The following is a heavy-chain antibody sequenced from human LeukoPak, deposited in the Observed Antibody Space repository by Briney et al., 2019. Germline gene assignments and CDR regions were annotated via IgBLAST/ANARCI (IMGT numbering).Heavy chain of an antibody. J-gene: IGHJ6*03. V-gene: IGHV1-69*05. CDR2: IIPIFGTA. Sequence: GASVKVSCKACGYTFISYDISWVRQAPGQGLEWMGRIIPIFGTANYAQKFQGRVTITTDESTSTAYMELSSLRSEDTAVYYRARGKLPRFWDKDYYMDVWGKGTTVTVSS. CDR1: GYTFISYD. D-gene: IGHD3-3*01. CDR3: ARGKLPRFWDKDYYMDV.